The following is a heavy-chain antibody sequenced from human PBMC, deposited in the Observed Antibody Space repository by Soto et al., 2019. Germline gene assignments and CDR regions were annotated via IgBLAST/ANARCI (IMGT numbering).Heavy chain of an antibody. V-gene: IGHV5-51*01. CDR2: IYPGDSDT. J-gene: IGHJ6*02. D-gene: IGHD6-13*01. CDR3: ARTRSLAAGGMYYFYGMDG. Sequence: GESLKISCQGSGYSFNSYWIGWVRQMPGKGLEWMGIIYPGDSDTRYSPSFQGQVTISADKSIATAYLQWSSLKASDTAMYYCARTRSLAAGGMYYFYGMDGWGQGTTVTVSS. CDR1: GYSFNSYW.